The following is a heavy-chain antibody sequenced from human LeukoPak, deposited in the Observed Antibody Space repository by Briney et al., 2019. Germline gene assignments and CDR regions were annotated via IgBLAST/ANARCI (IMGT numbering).Heavy chain of an antibody. Sequence: GGSLRLSCVASGFTFNSYNMNWARQAPGKGLEWVSSISGSSSYKYSADSLSGRFTISRDNARNSLYLQMNSLRVEDTAVYYCARFSDDYYYYYMDVWGKGTTVTVSS. CDR1: GFTFNSYN. CDR3: ARFSDDYYYYYMDV. V-gene: IGHV3-21*01. CDR2: ISGSSSYK. J-gene: IGHJ6*03.